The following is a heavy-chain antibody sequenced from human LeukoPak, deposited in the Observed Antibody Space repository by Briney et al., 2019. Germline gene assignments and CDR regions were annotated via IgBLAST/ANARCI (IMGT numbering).Heavy chain of an antibody. CDR3: ARERYNWYSNHFFDY. Sequence: SVNVSCNASAGTFSSYAISWVRQAPGQGLEWMGGIIPIFGTANYAQKLQGRVTITADASRSTSYMELSRLRSEDTAVYYCARERYNWYSNHFFDYWGQGTLVTVSS. V-gene: IGHV1-69*13. D-gene: IGHD1-7*01. J-gene: IGHJ4*02. CDR1: AGTFSSYA. CDR2: IIPIFGTA.